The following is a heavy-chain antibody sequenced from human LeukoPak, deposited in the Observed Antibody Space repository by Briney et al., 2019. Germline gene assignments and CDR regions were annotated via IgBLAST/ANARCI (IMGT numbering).Heavy chain of an antibody. CDR1: GYTFTDYY. CDR3: ARGGYYNTSGYHHVQGFDP. V-gene: IGHV1-2*02. D-gene: IGHD3-22*01. Sequence: GASVKVSCKASGYTFTDYYIHWVRQAPGQGLEWMGWIHPNSGVTNSAQKLQGRVTMTRDTSVTTVNMELNRLRSDDTAVYYCARGGYYNTSGYHHVQGFDPWGQGTLVTVSS. CDR2: IHPNSGVT. J-gene: IGHJ5*02.